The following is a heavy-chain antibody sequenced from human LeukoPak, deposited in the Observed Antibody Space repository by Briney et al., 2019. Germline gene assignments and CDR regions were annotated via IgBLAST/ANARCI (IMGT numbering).Heavy chain of an antibody. V-gene: IGHV1-18*01. D-gene: IGHD2-15*01. Sequence: GASVKVSCKASGYTFTSYGISWVRQAPGQGLEWMGWISAYNGNTNYAQKLQGRVTMTTDTSTSTAYMELRSLRSDDTAVYYCARGPYCSGGTCYSQYFDYWAQGTLVTVSS. CDR3: ARGPYCSGGTCYSQYFDY. J-gene: IGHJ4*02. CDR1: GYTFTSYG. CDR2: ISAYNGNT.